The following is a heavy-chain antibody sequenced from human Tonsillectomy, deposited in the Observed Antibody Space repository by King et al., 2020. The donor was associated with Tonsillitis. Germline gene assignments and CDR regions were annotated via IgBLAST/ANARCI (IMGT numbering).Heavy chain of an antibody. J-gene: IGHJ4*02. D-gene: IGHD2-8*01. Sequence: QLQESGPGLVKPSQTLSLTCTVSGDSISSGDYYWSCIRQHPGKGLEWIWYIYYTGGTYGSTYYNPSLTRRVTISVDSSKNQFSLKLLSVTAADTAVYYCAKYVPPSFDYWGQGTLVTVAS. CDR1: GDSISSGDYY. CDR3: AKYVPPSFDY. CDR2: IYYTGGTYGST. V-gene: IGHV4-31*03.